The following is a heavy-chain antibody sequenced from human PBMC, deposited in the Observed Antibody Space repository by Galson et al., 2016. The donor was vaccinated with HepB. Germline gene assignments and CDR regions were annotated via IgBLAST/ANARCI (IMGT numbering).Heavy chain of an antibody. J-gene: IGHJ6*02. CDR3: TRDDSYGLDV. D-gene: IGHD2-21*02. CDR2: INADGTST. V-gene: IGHV3-74*01. CDR1: DFAFSGRW. Sequence: SLRLSCAASDFAFSGRWMHWVRQVPGKGLVRVSYINADGTSTTYADSVKGRFTISRDNAKNTVHLQMNSLRAEDTAIYYCTRDDSYGLDVWGQGTTVTVSS.